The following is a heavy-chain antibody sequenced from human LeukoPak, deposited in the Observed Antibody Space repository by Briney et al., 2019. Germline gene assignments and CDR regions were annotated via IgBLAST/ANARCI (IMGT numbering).Heavy chain of an antibody. CDR1: GFSLSSYW. Sequence: PGGSLRLSCAASGFSLSSYWMSWVHQAPGKGLEWVSVIYSGGSTYYADSVKGRITISRDNSKNTLYLQMNSLRAEDTAVYYCASDTRWPIYFDYWGQGTLVTVSS. J-gene: IGHJ4*02. CDR2: IYSGGST. V-gene: IGHV3-66*01. D-gene: IGHD5-24*01. CDR3: ASDTRWPIYFDY.